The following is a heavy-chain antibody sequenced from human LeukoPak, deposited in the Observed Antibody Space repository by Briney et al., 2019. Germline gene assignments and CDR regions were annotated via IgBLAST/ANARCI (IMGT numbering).Heavy chain of an antibody. CDR1: GLTFSSYW. V-gene: IGHV3-7*01. CDR3: ARDLAGPPQEAFDI. J-gene: IGHJ3*02. Sequence: PGGSLRLSCAASGLTFSSYWMSWVRQPPGKGLEWVANIKQDGSEKHYVDSVTGRFTNSRDNTKSSLYLQMNSLRADDTAVYYCARDLAGPPQEAFDIWGQGTMVTVSS. CDR2: IKQDGSEK.